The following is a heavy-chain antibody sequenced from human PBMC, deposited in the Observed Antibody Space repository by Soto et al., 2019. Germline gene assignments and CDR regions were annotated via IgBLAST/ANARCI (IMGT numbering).Heavy chain of an antibody. CDR2: IYYSGST. Sequence: QVQLQESGPGLVKPSETLSLTCTVSGGSISSYYWIWIRQPPGKGLEWIGYIYYSGSTNYNPSLKSRVTISVDTSKHQFSLNLSSVTAADTAVYYCARRSVGSGWYGGWFDPWGQGTLVTVSS. CDR3: ARRSVGSGWYGGWFDP. J-gene: IGHJ5*02. D-gene: IGHD6-19*01. V-gene: IGHV4-59*01. CDR1: GGSISSYY.